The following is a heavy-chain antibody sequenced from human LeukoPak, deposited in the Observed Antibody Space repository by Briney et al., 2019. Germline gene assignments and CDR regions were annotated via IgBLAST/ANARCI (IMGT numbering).Heavy chain of an antibody. CDR3: ARGAKQFGLFDY. D-gene: IGHD6-6*01. J-gene: IGHJ4*02. CDR2: IYYSGST. Sequence: SETLSLTCTVSGGSISSYYWSWIRQPPGKGLEWIGYIYYSGSTNYNPSLKSRVTISVDTSKNQFSLKLSSVTAADTAVYYCARGAKQFGLFDYWGQGTLVTVSS. V-gene: IGHV4-59*01. CDR1: GGSISSYY.